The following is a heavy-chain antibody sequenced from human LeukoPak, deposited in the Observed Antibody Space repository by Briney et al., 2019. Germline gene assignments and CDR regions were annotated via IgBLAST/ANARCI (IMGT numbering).Heavy chain of an antibody. CDR1: GFNVGDNY. CDR2: IYSAGDT. V-gene: IGHV3-53*01. Sequence: GRSLRLSCAASGFNVGDNYMSWVRQAPGKGLEWVSLIYSAGDTFYSDSVRGRFTTSRDNSKNTLYLQMNSLRAEDTAFYYCARDSSSFPNYFDLWGQGTLVTVSS. J-gene: IGHJ4*02. D-gene: IGHD2/OR15-2a*01. CDR3: ARDSSSFPNYFDL.